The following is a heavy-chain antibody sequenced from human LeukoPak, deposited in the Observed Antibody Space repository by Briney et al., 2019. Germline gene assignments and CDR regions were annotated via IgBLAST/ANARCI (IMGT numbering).Heavy chain of an antibody. CDR1: GSTFTSYD. CDR3: ARVAAIGRNY. Sequence: GASVKVSCTASGSTFTSYDINWVRQAAGQGLEWMGWMNTNSGNTGYAQKFQGRVTMTRNTSISTAYMELSRLRSEDTAVYYCARVAAIGRNYWGQGTLVTVSS. D-gene: IGHD2-15*01. J-gene: IGHJ4*02. CDR2: MNTNSGNT. V-gene: IGHV1-8*01.